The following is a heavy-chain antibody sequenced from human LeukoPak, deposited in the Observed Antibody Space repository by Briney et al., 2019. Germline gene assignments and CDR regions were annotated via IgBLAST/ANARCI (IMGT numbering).Heavy chain of an antibody. CDR2: INHSGST. Sequence: SEILSFTAAVYGGSVGGYYWSWSRQPQWKGLEWIGEINHSGSTNYNPSLKSRVTISVDTSKNQFSLKLSSVTAADTAVYYCARGTMTTVTYYFDYWGQGTLVTVSS. CDR3: ARGTMTTVTYYFDY. CDR1: GGSVGGYY. D-gene: IGHD4-17*01. J-gene: IGHJ4*02. V-gene: IGHV4-34*01.